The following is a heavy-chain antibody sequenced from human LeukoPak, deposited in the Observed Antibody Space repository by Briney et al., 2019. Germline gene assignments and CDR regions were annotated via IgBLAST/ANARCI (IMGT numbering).Heavy chain of an antibody. V-gene: IGHV3-30-3*02. D-gene: IGHD3-9*01. CDR1: GFIFRNYA. CDR3: AKWGDYDVLTGYYVPDY. CDR2: ISYDGSNK. J-gene: IGHJ4*02. Sequence: GGSLRLSCAASGFIFRNYAMHWVRQAPGKGLEWVAVISYDGSNKYDADSVKGRFTVSRDNSKSTLYLQMNSLRAEDTALYYCAKWGDYDVLTGYYVPDYWGQGTLVTVSS.